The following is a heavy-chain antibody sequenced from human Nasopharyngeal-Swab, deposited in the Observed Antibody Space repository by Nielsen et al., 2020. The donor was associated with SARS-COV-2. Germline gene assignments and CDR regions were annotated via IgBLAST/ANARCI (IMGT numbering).Heavy chain of an antibody. CDR2: ISYDGSNE. Sequence: GESLKISCAASGFTFSSSGMDWVRQAPGKGLEWVAVISYDGSNEYYGDSVKGRFTISRDNSKNTLYLQMNSLRVGDTAVYYCAKDVHGDYGGIDYWGQGSLVTVSS. J-gene: IGHJ4*02. CDR1: GFTFSSSG. D-gene: IGHD4-17*01. V-gene: IGHV3-30*18. CDR3: AKDVHGDYGGIDY.